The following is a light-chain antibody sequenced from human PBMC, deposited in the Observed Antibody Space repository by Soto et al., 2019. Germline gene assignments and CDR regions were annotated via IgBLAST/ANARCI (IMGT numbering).Light chain of an antibody. CDR1: QSVSSN. Sequence: EIVMTQSPATLSVSPGERATLSCRASQSVSSNLAWYQQKPGQAPRLLIYGASTRATGIPARFSGSGSGTEFTLTISSLQSEDFGVYYCQQFNVWPRTFGLGTKVDNK. V-gene: IGKV3-15*01. CDR3: QQFNVWPRT. CDR2: GAS. J-gene: IGKJ1*01.